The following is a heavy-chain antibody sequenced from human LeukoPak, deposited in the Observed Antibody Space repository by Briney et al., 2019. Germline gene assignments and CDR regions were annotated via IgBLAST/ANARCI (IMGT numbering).Heavy chain of an antibody. CDR1: GGSFSGYY. J-gene: IGHJ5*02. V-gene: IGHV4-34*01. CDR2: INHSGST. Sequence: SETLSLTCAVYGGSFSGYYWSWIRQPPGKGLEWIGEINHSGSTNYNPSLKSRVTISVDTSKNQFSLKLSSVTAADTAVYYCASLYYYGSGSPNWLDPWGQGTLVTVSS. CDR3: ASLYYYGSGSPNWLDP. D-gene: IGHD3-10*01.